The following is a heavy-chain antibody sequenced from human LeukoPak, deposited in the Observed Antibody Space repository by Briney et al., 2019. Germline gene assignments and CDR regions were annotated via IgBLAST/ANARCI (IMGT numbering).Heavy chain of an antibody. CDR3: ASLEMATSLSDY. Sequence: GGSLRLSCAASGFTVSSNYMSWVRQAPGKGLEWVSVIYSGGSTYYADSVKGRFTISRDNSKNTLYLQMNSLRAEDTAVYYCASLEMATSLSDYWGQGTLVTVSS. J-gene: IGHJ4*02. CDR1: GFTVSSNY. CDR2: IYSGGST. V-gene: IGHV3-66*02. D-gene: IGHD5-24*01.